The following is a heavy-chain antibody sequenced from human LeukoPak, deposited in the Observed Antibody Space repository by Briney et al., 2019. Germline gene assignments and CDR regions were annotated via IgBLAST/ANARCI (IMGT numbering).Heavy chain of an antibody. Sequence: ASVKVSCKASGYTFTGYYMHWVRQAPGQGLEWIGWINPNSGGTNYAQKFQGRVTMTRDTSISTAYMELSRLRSDDTAMYYCARDLGTTGTADYWGQGTLVTVSS. CDR1: GYTFTGYY. CDR2: INPNSGGT. V-gene: IGHV1-2*02. J-gene: IGHJ4*02. D-gene: IGHD1-1*01. CDR3: ARDLGTTGTADY.